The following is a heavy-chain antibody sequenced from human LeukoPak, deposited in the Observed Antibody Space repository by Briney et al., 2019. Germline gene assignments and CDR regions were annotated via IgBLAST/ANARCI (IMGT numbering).Heavy chain of an antibody. V-gene: IGHV3-21*04. CDR3: ARVSIDYGGNSFSFDY. J-gene: IGHJ4*02. Sequence: PGGSLRLSCAASGFTFSSYAMSWVRQAPRKGLEWVSAISSSGSTIYYADSVKGRFTISRDNAKNSLYLQMNSLRAEDTAVYYCARVSIDYGGNSFSFDYWGQGTLVTVSS. D-gene: IGHD4-23*01. CDR2: ISSSGSTI. CDR1: GFTFSSYA.